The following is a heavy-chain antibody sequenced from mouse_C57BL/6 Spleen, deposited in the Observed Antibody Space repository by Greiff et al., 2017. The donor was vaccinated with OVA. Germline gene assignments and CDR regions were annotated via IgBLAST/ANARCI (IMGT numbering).Heavy chain of an antibody. CDR2: IYPGDGDT. CDR1: GYAFSSYW. D-gene: IGHD1-3*01. V-gene: IGHV1-80*01. J-gene: IGHJ2*01. CDR3: ARSGSSWTYFDY. Sequence: QVQLQQSGAELVKPGASVKISCKASGYAFSSYWMNWVKQRPGKGLEWIGQIYPGDGDTNYNGKFKGKATLTADKSSSTAYMQLSSLTSEDSAVYFCARSGSSWTYFDYWGQGTTLTVSS.